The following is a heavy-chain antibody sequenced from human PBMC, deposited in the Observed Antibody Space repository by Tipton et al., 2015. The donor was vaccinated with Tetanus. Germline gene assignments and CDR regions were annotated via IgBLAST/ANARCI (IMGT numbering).Heavy chain of an antibody. CDR2: IYYSGNT. V-gene: IGHV4-39*01. CDR3: ARHAGYSGYQLFDY. Sequence: TLSLTCTASGGSISNTDYYWGWIRQPPGKGLEWIGSIYYSGNTYYNPSLKSRVTISVDTSKNQFSLKLSSVTAADTAVYYCARHAGYSGYQLFDYWGQGTLVTVSS. J-gene: IGHJ4*02. D-gene: IGHD5-12*01. CDR1: GGSISNTDYY.